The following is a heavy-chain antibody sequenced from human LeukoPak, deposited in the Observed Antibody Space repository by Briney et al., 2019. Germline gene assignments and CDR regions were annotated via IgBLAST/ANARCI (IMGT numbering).Heavy chain of an antibody. D-gene: IGHD6-13*01. V-gene: IGHV1-18*01. CDR1: GYTFTSYG. Sequence: ASVKVSCKASGYTFTSYGISWVRQAPGQGLEWMGWISAYNGNTNYAQKLQGRVTMTTDTSTSTAYMELRSLRSDDTAVYYCARVSLPYSSSWSPGDYWGQGTLVTVSS. CDR3: ARVSLPYSSSWSPGDY. CDR2: ISAYNGNT. J-gene: IGHJ4*02.